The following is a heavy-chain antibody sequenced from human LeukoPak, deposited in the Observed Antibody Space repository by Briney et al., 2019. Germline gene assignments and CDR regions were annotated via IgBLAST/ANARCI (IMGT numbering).Heavy chain of an antibody. Sequence: LAASVKVSCMASGGTFSSYAISWVRQAPGQGLEWMGGIIPIFGTANYAQKFQGRVTITTDESTSTAYMELSSLRSEDTAVYYCASVFAGSSYYYYYYMDVWGKGTTVTVSS. J-gene: IGHJ6*03. D-gene: IGHD3-10*01. V-gene: IGHV1-69*05. CDR3: ASVFAGSSYYYYYYMDV. CDR1: GGTFSSYA. CDR2: IIPIFGTA.